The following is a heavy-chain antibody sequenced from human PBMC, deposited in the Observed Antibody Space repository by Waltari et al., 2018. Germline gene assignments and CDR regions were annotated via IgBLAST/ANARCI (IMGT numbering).Heavy chain of an antibody. Sequence: QVQLVQPGAEVTRPGASVKVSCKASGYTFTGHYIHWIRQAPGQGLEWMGWINTNLGGTKFAQKFQGRITLTRDTSITTADMELRRLTFDDTAVYYCARSPPSYSSSWYFFEHWGQGTLVTVSS. CDR2: INTNLGGT. D-gene: IGHD6-13*01. V-gene: IGHV1-2*02. J-gene: IGHJ4*02. CDR1: GYTFTGHY. CDR3: ARSPPSYSSSWYFFEH.